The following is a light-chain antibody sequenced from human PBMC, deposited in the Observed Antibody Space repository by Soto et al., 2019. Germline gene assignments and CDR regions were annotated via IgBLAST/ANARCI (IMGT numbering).Light chain of an antibody. Sequence: EIVNRRFPARLSVAPGERVDLAGRASQSVSSNLAWYQQKPGQAPRLLIYGASTRATGIPARFSGSWSGTEFTLTITRQQCEAFPTNYGQPSYSAPVTIGGGTRLEIK. V-gene: IGKV3-15*01. CDR1: QSVSSN. CDR3: QPSYSAPVT. CDR2: GAS. J-gene: IGKJ4*01.